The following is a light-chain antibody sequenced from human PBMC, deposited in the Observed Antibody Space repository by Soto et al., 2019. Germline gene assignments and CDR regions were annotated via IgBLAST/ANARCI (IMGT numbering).Light chain of an antibody. CDR3: QQRSNSPPWIT. J-gene: IGKJ5*01. CDR1: QSVSGN. CDR2: GAS. V-gene: IGKV3-11*01. Sequence: EIVLTQSPATLSVSPGERATLSCRASQSVSGNLAWYQQKPGQSPRLLIYGASTRATGIPAKFSGSGSGTDFTLTISSLEPEDSAVYYCQQRSNSPPWITFGQGTRLEI.